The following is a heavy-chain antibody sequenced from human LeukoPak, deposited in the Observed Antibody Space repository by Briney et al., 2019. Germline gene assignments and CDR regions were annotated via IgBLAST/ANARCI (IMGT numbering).Heavy chain of an antibody. Sequence: PGRSLRLSCAASGFTFSSYGMHWVRQAPGKGLEWVAVIWYDGSNKYYADSVKGRFTISRDNSKNTLYLQMNSLRAEDTAVYYCARDTFGDPYYYYGMDVWGQGTTVTVSS. J-gene: IGHJ6*02. CDR3: ARDTFGDPYYYYGMDV. CDR2: IWYDGSNK. D-gene: IGHD3-10*01. V-gene: IGHV3-33*01. CDR1: GFTFSSYG.